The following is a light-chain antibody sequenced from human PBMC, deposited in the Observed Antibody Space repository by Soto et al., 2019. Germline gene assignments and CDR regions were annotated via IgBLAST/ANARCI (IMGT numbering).Light chain of an antibody. CDR3: QQTYSTPQF. CDR1: QSISGY. J-gene: IGKJ5*01. Sequence: DIQMTQSPSSLSASVGDRVTITCRASQSISGYLNWYQQEPGRAPKLLISAASSLQSGVPSRFSGSGSGTDFTLTISSLQPEDSATYYCQQTYSTPQFFGQGTRLEIK. V-gene: IGKV1-39*01. CDR2: AAS.